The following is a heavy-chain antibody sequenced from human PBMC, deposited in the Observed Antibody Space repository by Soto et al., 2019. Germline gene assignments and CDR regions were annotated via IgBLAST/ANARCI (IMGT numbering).Heavy chain of an antibody. Sequence: VVSLRLSCAASGVTFSSYSMNWVRQARGNGLEWVSCISSSSSYIYWADSVKGRFTISRDNAKNSLYLQRNSLRADCTAVYYFGGDGYRSLYSNGTAVWAKGTT. CDR2: ISSSSSYI. D-gene: IGHD6-13*01. CDR3: GGDGYRSLYSNGTAV. CDR1: GVTFSSYS. J-gene: IGHJ6*04. V-gene: IGHV3-21*01.